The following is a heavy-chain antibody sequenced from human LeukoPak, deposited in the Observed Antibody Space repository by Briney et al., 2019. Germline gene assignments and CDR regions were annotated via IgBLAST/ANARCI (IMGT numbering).Heavy chain of an antibody. D-gene: IGHD5-18*01. CDR3: ARDSYSYGYDNWFDP. CDR2: IKQDGSEN. CDR1: GFTFSSYW. J-gene: IGHJ5*02. V-gene: IGHV3-7*01. Sequence: GGSLSLSCAASGFTFSSYWMSWVRQAPRKGLEWVANIKQDGSENYYVDSVKGRFTISRDNAKNSLYLQMNSLRAEDTAVYYCARDSYSYGYDNWFDPWGPGKLVTVSS.